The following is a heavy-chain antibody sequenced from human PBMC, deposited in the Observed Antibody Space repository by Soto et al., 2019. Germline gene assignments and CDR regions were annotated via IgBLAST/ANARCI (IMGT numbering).Heavy chain of an antibody. CDR2: ISYDGSNK. V-gene: IGHV3-30*18. D-gene: IGHD3-10*01. Sequence: GGSLRLSCAAPGLTFSSYGMHWVRQAPGKGLEWVAVISYDGSNKYYADSVKGRFTISRDQSKNTRYLQRNSLRAEDTAVYYCAKSSPSMVRGAQPGYYYGMDVWGQGTTVTVSS. CDR1: GLTFSSYG. J-gene: IGHJ6*02. CDR3: AKSSPSMVRGAQPGYYYGMDV.